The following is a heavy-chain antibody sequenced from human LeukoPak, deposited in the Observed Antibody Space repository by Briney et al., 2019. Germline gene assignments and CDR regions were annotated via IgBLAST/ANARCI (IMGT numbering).Heavy chain of an antibody. CDR2: INAGNGNT. J-gene: IGHJ3*02. V-gene: IGHV1-3*01. CDR1: GYTFTSYA. CDR3: ARPGYYYDSSGYAFDI. D-gene: IGHD3-22*01. Sequence: GASVKVSCKASGYTFTSYAMHWVRQAPGQRLEWMGWINAGNGNTKYSQKLQGRVTITADESTSTAYMELSSLRSEDTAVYYCARPGYYYDSSGYAFDIWGQGTMVTVSS.